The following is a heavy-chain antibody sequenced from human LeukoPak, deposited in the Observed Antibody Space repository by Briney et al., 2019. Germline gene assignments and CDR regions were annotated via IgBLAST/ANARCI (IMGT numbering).Heavy chain of an antibody. V-gene: IGHV3-21*01. Sequence: GESLRLSCEASGFIFSSYTMNWIRQAPGKGLEWVASINSGSTNPYYADSVKGRFTLSRDDAKKSLYLQMTSLRVEDTSVYYCARDFVAAGDYWGQGTLVTVSS. CDR3: ARDFVAAGDY. CDR2: INSGSTNP. D-gene: IGHD6-13*01. J-gene: IGHJ4*02. CDR1: GFIFSSYT.